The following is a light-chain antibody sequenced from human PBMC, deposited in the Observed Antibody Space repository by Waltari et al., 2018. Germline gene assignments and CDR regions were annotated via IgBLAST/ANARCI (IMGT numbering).Light chain of an antibody. CDR1: VSDVGAYNF. CDR3: SSYTTSNAPGV. CDR2: EVS. J-gene: IGLJ1*01. Sequence: PASVPGSPGQSITISCTGTVSDVGAYNFVSWYRQHPGKAPHLIIYEVSERPPGISDRFSGSKSDNTASLTISGLQADDEAVYYCSSYTTSNAPGVFGTGTKVTVL. V-gene: IGLV2-14*01.